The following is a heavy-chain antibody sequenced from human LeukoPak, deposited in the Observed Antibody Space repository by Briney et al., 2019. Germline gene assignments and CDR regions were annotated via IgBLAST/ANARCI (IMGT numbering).Heavy chain of an antibody. D-gene: IGHD2-15*01. CDR3: ARADPPVDLDY. V-gene: IGHV3-30-3*01. CDR2: ISYDGSNK. CDR1: GFTFSSYA. J-gene: IGHJ4*02. Sequence: GGSLRLSCAASGFTFSSYAMHWVRQAPGKGLEWVAVISYDGSNKYYADSVKGRFTISRDNSKNTLYLQMNSLRAEDTAVYYCARADPPVDLDYWGQGTLVTVSS.